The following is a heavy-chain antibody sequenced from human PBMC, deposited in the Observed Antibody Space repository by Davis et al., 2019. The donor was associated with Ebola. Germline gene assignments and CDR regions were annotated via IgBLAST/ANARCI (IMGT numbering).Heavy chain of an antibody. Sequence: ASVKVSCKASGYTFTSYAMHWVRQAPGQRLEWMGWINAGNGNTKYSQKFQGRVTMTTDTSTSTAYMELRSLRSDDTAVYYCARDSRVGAFDIWGQGTMVTVSS. CDR1: GYTFTSYA. CDR2: INAGNGNT. D-gene: IGHD3-16*01. J-gene: IGHJ3*02. CDR3: ARDSRVGAFDI. V-gene: IGHV1-3*01.